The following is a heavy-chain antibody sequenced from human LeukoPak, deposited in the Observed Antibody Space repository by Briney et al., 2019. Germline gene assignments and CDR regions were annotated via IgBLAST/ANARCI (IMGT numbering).Heavy chain of an antibody. CDR2: IYTSGST. V-gene: IGHV4-4*07. D-gene: IGHD4-11*01. Sequence: PSETLSLICTVSGGSISSYYWSWIRQPAGKGLEWIGRIYTSGSTNYNPSLKSRVTMSVDTSKNQFSLKLSSVTAADTAVYYCARDNTVTTRLNWFDPWGQGTLVTVSS. CDR3: ARDNTVTTRLNWFDP. J-gene: IGHJ5*02. CDR1: GGSISSYY.